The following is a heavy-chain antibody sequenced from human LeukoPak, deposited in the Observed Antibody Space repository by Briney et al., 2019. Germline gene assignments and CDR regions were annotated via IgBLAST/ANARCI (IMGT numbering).Heavy chain of an antibody. CDR3: ATYCATSSCKDRYRQH. D-gene: IGHD2-2*01. J-gene: IGHJ1*01. Sequence: GGSLRLSCAASGFTFNSYAMSWVRQAPGKGLEWVSGISGSGGNTYYADSVKGRFTISRDDSKNTLFLQMNSLRAEDTAVYYCATYCATSSCKDRYRQHWGQGTLVTVSS. V-gene: IGHV3-23*01. CDR1: GFTFNSYA. CDR2: ISGSGGNT.